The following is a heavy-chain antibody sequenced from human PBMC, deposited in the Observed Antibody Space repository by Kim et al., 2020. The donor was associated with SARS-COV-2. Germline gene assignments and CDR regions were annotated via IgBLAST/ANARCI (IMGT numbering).Heavy chain of an antibody. V-gene: IGHV3-48*02. Sequence: DSVKGRFTISRDNAKNSLYLQRNGLRDEDTAVYYCATESTAMEQFDAFVFWGQGTMVLVSS. D-gene: IGHD5-18*01. CDR3: ATESTAMEQFDAFVF. J-gene: IGHJ3*01.